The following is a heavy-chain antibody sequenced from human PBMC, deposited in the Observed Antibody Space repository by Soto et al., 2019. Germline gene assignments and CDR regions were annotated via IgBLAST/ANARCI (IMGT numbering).Heavy chain of an antibody. CDR2: IDPSDSYT. J-gene: IGHJ6*02. CDR1: GYSCTSYW. V-gene: IGHV5-10-1*01. CDR3: ARQVFGAYGMDV. Sequence: PGESLKISCKGSGYSCTSYWISWVRQMPGKGLEWMGRIDPSDSYTNYSPSFQGHVTISADKSISTAYLQWSSLKASDTAMYYCARQVFGAYGMDVWGQGTTVTVSS. D-gene: IGHD3-3*01.